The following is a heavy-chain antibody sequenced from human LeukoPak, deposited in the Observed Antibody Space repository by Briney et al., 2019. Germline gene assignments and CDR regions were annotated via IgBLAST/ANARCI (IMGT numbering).Heavy chain of an antibody. CDR3: ATEWIQTHYDY. CDR1: GYTFSGHY. D-gene: IGHD5-18*01. CDR2: IYPNSGGT. Sequence: ASVKVSCKSSGYTFSGHYMHWLRQAPGQGLEWMGWIYPNSGGTNYAQKFQGRVTMTRDTSISTAYMELGRLRSDDTAVYYCATEWIQTHYDYWGQGTLVTVSS. J-gene: IGHJ4*02. V-gene: IGHV1-2*02.